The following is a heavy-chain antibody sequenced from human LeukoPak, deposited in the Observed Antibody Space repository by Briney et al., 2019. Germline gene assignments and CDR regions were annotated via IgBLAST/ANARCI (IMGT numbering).Heavy chain of an antibody. CDR1: GFSVSNNY. D-gene: IGHD2-15*01. J-gene: IGHJ4*01. V-gene: IGHV3-53*01. Sequence: AGSLRLACAASGFSVSNNYLTWVRQAPRQGLDWVSVISRVGTTYYADSMKGRITLSGDNYKNTLYLKMNSLSADDTAVYSCARVATTGYCSSGSCLYFLDYWGQGTLVTVSS. CDR2: ISRVGTT. CDR3: ARVATTGYCSSGSCLYFLDY.